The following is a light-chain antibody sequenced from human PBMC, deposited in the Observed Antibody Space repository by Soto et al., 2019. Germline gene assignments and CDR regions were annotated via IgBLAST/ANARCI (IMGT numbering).Light chain of an antibody. CDR1: SSNIGNNY. CDR2: RVN. CDR3: AAWDDSLSGWV. J-gene: IGLJ3*02. V-gene: IGLV1-47*01. Sequence: QSVLTQPPSASATPGQRVTISCSGSSSNIGNNYVYWYQQFPGTAPELLIYRVNQRPSGVPDRFSGSKSGTSASLAISGLQSEDESDYYCAAWDDSLSGWVFGGGTQLTV.